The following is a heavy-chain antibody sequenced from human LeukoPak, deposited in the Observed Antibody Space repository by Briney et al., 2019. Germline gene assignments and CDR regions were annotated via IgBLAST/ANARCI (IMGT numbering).Heavy chain of an antibody. CDR3: ARANVIPYSSGWYKYFQH. V-gene: IGHV4-59*12. D-gene: IGHD6-19*01. Sequence: SETLSLTCTVSGGSISSYYWSWIRQPPGKGLEWIGYIYYSGYTNYNPSLKSRVTISVDTSKNQFSLKLSSVTAADTAVYYCARANVIPYSSGWYKYFQHWGQGTLVTVSS. J-gene: IGHJ1*01. CDR1: GGSISSYY. CDR2: IYYSGYT.